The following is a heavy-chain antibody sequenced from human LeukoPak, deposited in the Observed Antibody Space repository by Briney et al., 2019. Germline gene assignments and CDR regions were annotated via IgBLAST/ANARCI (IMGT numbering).Heavy chain of an antibody. CDR1: GGTFSSYA. CDR3: ARGSDWSNIHSPFDY. Sequence: SVKVSCKASGGTFSSYAISWVRQAPGQGLEWMGGIIPIFGTADYAQKFQGRVTITADESTSTAYMELSSLRSKDTAVYYCARGSDWSNIHSPFDYWGQGTLVTVSS. V-gene: IGHV1-69*13. CDR2: IIPIFGTA. J-gene: IGHJ4*02. D-gene: IGHD3-9*01.